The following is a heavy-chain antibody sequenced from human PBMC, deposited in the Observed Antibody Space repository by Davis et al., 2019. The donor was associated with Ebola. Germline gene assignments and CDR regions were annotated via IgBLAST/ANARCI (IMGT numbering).Heavy chain of an antibody. D-gene: IGHD3-9*01. CDR2: IYYSGST. J-gene: IGHJ4*02. CDR1: AGSISSSSYY. V-gene: IGHV4-39*01. CDR3: ARHGSRVLTGYYSPRFDY. Sequence: SETLSLTCTVSAGSISSSSYYWGWIRQPPGKGLEWIGSIYYSGSTYYNPSLKSRVTISVDTSKNQFSLKLSSVTAADTAVYYCARHGSRVLTGYYSPRFDYWGQGTLVTVSS.